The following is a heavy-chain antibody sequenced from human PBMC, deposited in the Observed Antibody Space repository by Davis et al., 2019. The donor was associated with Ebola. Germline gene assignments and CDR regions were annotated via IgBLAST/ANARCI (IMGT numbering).Heavy chain of an antibody. D-gene: IGHD5-18*01. Sequence: PSETLSLTCTVSGGSISSGDYYWSWIRQPPGKGLEWIGYIYYSGSTYYNPSLKSRVTISVDTSKNQFSLKLSSVTAADTAVYYCARVRGYSKGRPLDYWGQGTLVTVSS. CDR3: ARVRGYSKGRPLDY. J-gene: IGHJ4*02. CDR2: IYYSGST. CDR1: GGSISSGDYY. V-gene: IGHV4-30-4*01.